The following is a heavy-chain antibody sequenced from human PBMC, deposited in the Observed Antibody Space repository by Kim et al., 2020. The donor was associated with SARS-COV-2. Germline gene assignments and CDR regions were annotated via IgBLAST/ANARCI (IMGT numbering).Heavy chain of an antibody. Sequence: GGSLRLSCAASGFTFSSYAMSWVRQAPGKGLEWVSAISGSGGSTYYADSVKGRFTISRDNSKNTLYLQMNSLRAEDTAVYYCVFAAKIAAAGLNRAYYYYGMDVWGQGTTVTVSS. V-gene: IGHV3-23*01. CDR1: GFTFSSYA. J-gene: IGHJ6*02. CDR2: ISGSGGST. D-gene: IGHD6-13*01. CDR3: VFAAKIAAAGLNRAYYYYGMDV.